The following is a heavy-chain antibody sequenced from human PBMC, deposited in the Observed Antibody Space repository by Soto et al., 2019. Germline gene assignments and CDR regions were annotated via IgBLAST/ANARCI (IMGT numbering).Heavy chain of an antibody. CDR2: IYSGGST. V-gene: IGHV3-66*01. D-gene: IGHD1-26*01. J-gene: IGHJ4*02. Sequence: EVQLVESGGGLVQPGESLRLSCAASGFTVSSNYMSWVRQAPGKGLEWVSIIYSGGSTYYADSVKGRFTISRDNSKNTLYLQMNSLRAEDTAVYYCARESIVGATNPFDSWGQGTLVTVSS. CDR3: ARESIVGATNPFDS. CDR1: GFTVSSNY.